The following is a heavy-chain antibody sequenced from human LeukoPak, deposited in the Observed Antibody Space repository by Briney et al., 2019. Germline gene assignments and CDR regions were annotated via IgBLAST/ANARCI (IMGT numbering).Heavy chain of an antibody. J-gene: IGHJ3*02. CDR2: ISSSSSYI. CDR1: GFTFSTYS. CDR3: ARDIVATLDAFDI. Sequence: GGSLRLSCAASGFTFSTYSMNWVRRAPGKGLEWVSSISSSSSYIYFADSVKGRFTVSRDNAKNSLYLHMNSLRAEDTALYYCARDIVATLDAFDIWGQGTMVTVSS. V-gene: IGHV3-21*01. D-gene: IGHD5-12*01.